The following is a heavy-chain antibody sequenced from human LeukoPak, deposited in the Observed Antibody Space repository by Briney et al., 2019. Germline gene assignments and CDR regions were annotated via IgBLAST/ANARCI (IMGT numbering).Heavy chain of an antibody. V-gene: IGHV3-30*04. CDR3: AKDDDYQDY. D-gene: IGHD4-11*01. Sequence: SGGSLRLSCAASGFTFSSYAMHWVRQAPGKGLEWVAVISYDGSNKYYADSVKGRFTISRDNSKNTLYLQMNSLGAEDTAVYYCAKDDDYQDYWGQGTLVTVSS. CDR1: GFTFSSYA. CDR2: ISYDGSNK. J-gene: IGHJ4*02.